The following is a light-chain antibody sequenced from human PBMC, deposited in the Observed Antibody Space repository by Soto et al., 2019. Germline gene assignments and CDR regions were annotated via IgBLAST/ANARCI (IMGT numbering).Light chain of an antibody. Sequence: VLTQSPGTLSVSPGERATLSCRASQSVSGNNLAWYQQTPGRPPRLLIYGESSRASGVPDRFSGSGSGTNFTLTINRLEPEDFAVYYCQQCVGTSWTFGQGTKVDLK. V-gene: IGKV3-20*01. J-gene: IGKJ1*01. CDR1: QSVSGNN. CDR2: GES. CDR3: QQCVGTSWT.